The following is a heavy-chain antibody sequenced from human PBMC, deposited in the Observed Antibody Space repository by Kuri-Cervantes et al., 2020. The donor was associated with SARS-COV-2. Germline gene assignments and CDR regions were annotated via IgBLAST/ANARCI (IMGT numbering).Heavy chain of an antibody. V-gene: IGHV3-21*01. Sequence: GESLKISCAASGFNLSSYTITWVRQAPGKGLEWVSSMSGSSGYISYADSVKGRFTIYRDNAKNSLYLQMNSLRAEDTAVYYCARGKSPRSGWLEFDYYYYYMDVWGKGTTVTVSS. CDR1: GFNLSSYT. CDR2: MSGSSGYI. D-gene: IGHD6-19*01. J-gene: IGHJ6*03. CDR3: ARGKSPRSGWLEFDYYYYYMDV.